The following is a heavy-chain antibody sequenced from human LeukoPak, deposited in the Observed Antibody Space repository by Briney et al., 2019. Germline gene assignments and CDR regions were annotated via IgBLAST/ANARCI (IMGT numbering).Heavy chain of an antibody. Sequence: SETLSLTCTVSDCSISINYWTWIRQPPGKGLEWIVNIYFRGSTNYNPSLKSRVTISGDTSKNQVSLQLTAVTAADTAVYYCARGLGWFLDWGQGTLVTASS. D-gene: IGHD6-19*01. V-gene: IGHV4-59*01. J-gene: IGHJ4*02. CDR1: DCSISINY. CDR2: IYFRGST. CDR3: ARGLGWFLD.